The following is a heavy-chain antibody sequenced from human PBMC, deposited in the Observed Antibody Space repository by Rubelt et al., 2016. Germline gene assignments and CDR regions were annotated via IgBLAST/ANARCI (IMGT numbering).Heavy chain of an antibody. Sequence: FTISRDNSKNTLYLQMNSLRAEDTAVYYCARDWGQYYYDSSGTFDYWGQGTLVTVSS. V-gene: IGHV3-30*01. D-gene: IGHD3-22*01. J-gene: IGHJ4*02. CDR3: ARDWGQYYYDSSGTFDY.